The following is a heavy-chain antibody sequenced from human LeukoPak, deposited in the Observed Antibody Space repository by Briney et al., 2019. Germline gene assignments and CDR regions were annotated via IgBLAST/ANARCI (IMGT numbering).Heavy chain of an antibody. J-gene: IGHJ4*02. CDR2: INRSGST. CDR1: GGSFSGYY. CDR3: ARHKGYCSSTSCPVDY. Sequence: SETLSLTCAVYGGSFSGYYWSWIRQPPGKGLEWIGEINRSGSTNYNPSLKSRVTISVDTSKNQFSLKLSSVTAADTAVYYCARHKGYCSSTSCPVDYWGQGTLVTVSS. D-gene: IGHD2-2*01. V-gene: IGHV4-34*01.